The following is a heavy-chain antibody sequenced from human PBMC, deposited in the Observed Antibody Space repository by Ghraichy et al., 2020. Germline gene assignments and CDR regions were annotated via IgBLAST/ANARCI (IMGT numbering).Heavy chain of an antibody. CDR1: GGSISSYY. Sequence: SETLSLTCTVSGGSISSYYWSWIRQPPGKGLEWIGYIYYSGSTNYNPSLKSRVTISVDTSKNQFSLKLSSVTAADTAVYYCARVGATKGSIDYWGQGTLVTVSS. CDR3: ARVGATKGSIDY. J-gene: IGHJ4*02. CDR2: IYYSGST. V-gene: IGHV4-59*08. D-gene: IGHD1-26*01.